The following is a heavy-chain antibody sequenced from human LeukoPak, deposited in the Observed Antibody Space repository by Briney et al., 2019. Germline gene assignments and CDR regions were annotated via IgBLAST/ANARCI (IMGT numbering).Heavy chain of an antibody. CDR2: INWNGGST. V-gene: IGHV3-20*04. CDR1: RFPSSSHG. CDR3: ARDRHRYSYDTGGYPPY. D-gene: IGHD3-22*01. J-gene: IGHJ4*02. Sequence: PGGSLRLSCAASRFPSSSHGMSWVRQAPGKGLEWVSGINWNGGSTGYADSVKGRFTISRDNAKNSLYLQMNSLRAEDTAVYYCARDRHRYSYDTGGYPPYWGQGTLVTVSS.